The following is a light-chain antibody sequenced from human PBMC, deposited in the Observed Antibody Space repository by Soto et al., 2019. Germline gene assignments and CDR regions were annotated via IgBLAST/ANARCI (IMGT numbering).Light chain of an antibody. J-gene: IGKJ1*01. Sequence: EIVLTQSPGTLSLSPGERATLSCRASQSVSSSYLAWYQQKPGQAPRLLIYDASNRATGIPARISASGTGTDFTLTISDVQPEDFAVYYCHQRQSWPRTFGQGTKVDIK. CDR2: DAS. V-gene: IGKV3D-20*02. CDR1: QSVSSSY. CDR3: HQRQSWPRT.